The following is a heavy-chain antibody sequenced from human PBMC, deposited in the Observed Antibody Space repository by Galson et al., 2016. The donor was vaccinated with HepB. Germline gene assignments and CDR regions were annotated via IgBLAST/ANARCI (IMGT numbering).Heavy chain of an antibody. Sequence: GLEWVSGIDFSGGDTFYADSLKGRFTISRDNSKNTLYLQMNSLGAEDTAVYYCAKGSTASSYAFDIWGQGTMVTVSS. J-gene: IGHJ3*02. CDR3: AKGSTASSYAFDI. V-gene: IGHV3-23*01. CDR2: IDFSGGDT. D-gene: IGHD2-8*02.